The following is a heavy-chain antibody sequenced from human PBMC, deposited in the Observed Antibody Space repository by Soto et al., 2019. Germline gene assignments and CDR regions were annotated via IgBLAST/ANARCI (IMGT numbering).Heavy chain of an antibody. CDR2: INHSGST. J-gene: IGHJ6*03. D-gene: IGHD2-15*01. CDR1: GGSFSGYY. CDR3: ASGCSGGSCYHYYYYYMDV. Sequence: SETLSLTCAVYGGSFSGYYWSWIRQPPGKGLEWIGEINHSGSTNYNPSLKSRVTISVDTSKNQFSLKLSSVTAADTAVYYCASGCSGGSCYHYYYYYMDVWGKGTTVTVSS. V-gene: IGHV4-34*01.